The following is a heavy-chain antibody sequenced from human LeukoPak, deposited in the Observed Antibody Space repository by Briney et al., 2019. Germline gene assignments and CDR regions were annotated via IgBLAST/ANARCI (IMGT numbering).Heavy chain of an antibody. D-gene: IGHD2-15*01. J-gene: IGHJ4*02. Sequence: SETLSLTRTVSGGSISSSSYYWGWIRQPPGKGLEWIGSIYYSGSTYYNPSLKSRVTISVDTSKNQFSLKLSSVTAADTAVYYCARQINCSGGSCISDYWGQGTLVTVSS. CDR2: IYYSGST. V-gene: IGHV4-39*01. CDR3: ARQINCSGGSCISDY. CDR1: GGSISSSSYY.